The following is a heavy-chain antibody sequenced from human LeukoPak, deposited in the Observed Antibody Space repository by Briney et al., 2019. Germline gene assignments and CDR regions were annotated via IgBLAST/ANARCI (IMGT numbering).Heavy chain of an antibody. CDR3: ARRNRWLESYDY. D-gene: IGHD6-19*01. CDR1: GFTVSSNY. V-gene: IGHV3-66*04. CDR2: IYSGGST. Sequence: GGSLRLSCAASGFTVSSNYMSWVRQAPGKGLEWVSVIYSGGSTYYADSVKGRFTISRDNSKNTLYLQMNSLRAEDTAVYYCARRNRWLESYDYWGQGTLVTVSS. J-gene: IGHJ4*02.